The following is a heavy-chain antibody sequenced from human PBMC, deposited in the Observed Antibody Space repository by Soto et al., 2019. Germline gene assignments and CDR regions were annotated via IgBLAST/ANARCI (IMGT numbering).Heavy chain of an antibody. V-gene: IGHV3-23*01. CDR2: ISGSGDST. J-gene: IGHJ4*02. D-gene: IGHD6-19*01. CDR1: GLTFSSYS. CDR3: AKERSSGWSFDY. Sequence: GGSLRLSCAASGLTFSSYSMNWVRQAPGKGLEWVSGISGSGDSTYYADSVKGRFTVSRDNSKNTLYLQMNSLRAEDTAVFYCAKERSSGWSFDYWGQGTLVTVSS.